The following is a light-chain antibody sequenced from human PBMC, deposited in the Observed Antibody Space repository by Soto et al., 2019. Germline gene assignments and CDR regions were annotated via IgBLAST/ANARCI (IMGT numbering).Light chain of an antibody. J-gene: IGLJ1*01. V-gene: IGLV2-14*01. Sequence: QSVLTQPASVSGSPGQSITISCTGTSSDVGGYNYVSWYQQHPRKAPKLMIYEVSNRPSGVSNRFSGSKSGNTASLTISGLQGEDEAVYYCSSYTSSSTPYVFGTGTKVAVL. CDR1: SSDVGGYNY. CDR3: SSYTSSSTPYV. CDR2: EVS.